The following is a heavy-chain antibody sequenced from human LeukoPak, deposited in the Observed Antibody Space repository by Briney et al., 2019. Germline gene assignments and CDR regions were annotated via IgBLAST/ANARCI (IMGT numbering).Heavy chain of an antibody. CDR1: GGSFSGYY. Sequence: SETPSLTCAVYGGSFSGYYWSWIRQPPGKGLEWIGEINHSGSTNYNPSLKSRVTISVDTSKNQFSLKLSSVTAADTAVYYCARSNYYGSGSYYNVYWGQGTLVTVSS. CDR3: ARSNYYGSGSYYNVY. J-gene: IGHJ4*02. CDR2: INHSGST. D-gene: IGHD3-10*01. V-gene: IGHV4-34*01.